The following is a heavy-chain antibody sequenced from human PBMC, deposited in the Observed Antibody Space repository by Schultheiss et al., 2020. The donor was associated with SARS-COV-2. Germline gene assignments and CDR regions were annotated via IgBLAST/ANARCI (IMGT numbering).Heavy chain of an antibody. J-gene: IGHJ4*02. V-gene: IGHV2-70*01. CDR1: GFSLSTSGMC. CDR2: IDWDDDK. D-gene: IGHD2-15*01. Sequence: SGPTLVKPTQTLTLTCTFSGFSLSTSGMCVSWIRQPPGKALEWLALIDWDDDKSYSTSLKSRLTISKDTSKSQVVLTMTNMDPVDTATYYCARGPIVVYYFDYWGQGTLVTVSS. CDR3: ARGPIVVYYFDY.